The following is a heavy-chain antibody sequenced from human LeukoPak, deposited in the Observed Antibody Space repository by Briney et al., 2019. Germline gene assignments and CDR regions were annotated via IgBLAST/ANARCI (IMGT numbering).Heavy chain of an antibody. D-gene: IGHD5-18*01. CDR2: ISSSSSTI. CDR3: AKDLRYSYGYSDY. Sequence: PGGSLRLSCAASGFTFSSYSMNWVRQTPGKGLEWVSYISSSSSTIYYADSVKGRFTISRDNAKNSLSLQMNSLRAEDTAVYYCAKDLRYSYGYSDYWGQGTLVTVSS. V-gene: IGHV3-48*01. CDR1: GFTFSSYS. J-gene: IGHJ4*02.